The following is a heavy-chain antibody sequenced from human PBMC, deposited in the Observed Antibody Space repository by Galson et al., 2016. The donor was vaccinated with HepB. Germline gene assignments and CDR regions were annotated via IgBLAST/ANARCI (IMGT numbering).Heavy chain of an antibody. CDR1: GFTFNTYA. CDR2: ITGSGGTT. D-gene: IGHD1-26*01. Sequence: SLRLSCAPSGFTFNTYAMSWVRQAPGMGLEWVSTITGSGGTTYYANSVKGRFTISRDNTKNSLFLQMDSLRAEDAAVYYCARDHTYCQDSWGQGTLVIVSS. CDR3: ARDHTYCQDS. V-gene: IGHV3-23*01. J-gene: IGHJ4*02.